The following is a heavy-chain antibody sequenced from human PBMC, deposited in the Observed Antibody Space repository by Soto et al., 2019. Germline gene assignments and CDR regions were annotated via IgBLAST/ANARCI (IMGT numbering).Heavy chain of an antibody. D-gene: IGHD2-15*01. CDR3: ARGVSGGNYYYYGMDV. J-gene: IGHJ6*02. CDR1: GGTFSSYA. CDR2: IIPIFGTA. V-gene: IGHV1-69*13. Sequence: SVKVSFKASGGTFSSYAISWVRQAPGQGLEWMGGIIPIFGTANYAQKFQGRVTITADESTSTAYMELSSLRSEDTAVYYCARGVSGGNYYYYGMDVWGQGTTVTVSS.